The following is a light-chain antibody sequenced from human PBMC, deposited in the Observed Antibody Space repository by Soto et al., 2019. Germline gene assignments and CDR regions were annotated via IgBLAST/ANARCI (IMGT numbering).Light chain of an antibody. CDR2: SAS. CDR1: QDISRF. CDR3: QRYDSAPLT. Sequence: DIQMTQSPSSLSASVGDRVTITCRASQDISRFLAWYQQKSGKVPKLLIYSASTLQSGVPSRCSGSGSGIDFTITINTLQPEAVATYYCQRYDSAPLTFGPGTKVDI. J-gene: IGKJ3*01. V-gene: IGKV1-27*01.